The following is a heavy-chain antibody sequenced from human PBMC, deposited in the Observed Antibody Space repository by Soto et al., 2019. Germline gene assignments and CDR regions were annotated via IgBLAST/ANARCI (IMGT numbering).Heavy chain of an antibody. D-gene: IGHD2-15*01. Sequence: QVQLQQWGAGLLKPSETLSLTCAVYGGSFSGYYWSWIRQPPGKGLEWIGEIKHSGSTNYNPSLKSRVTISVDTSKNQFSLKLSSVTAADTAVYYCARGGIVVVVAATYFDYWGQGTLVTVSS. V-gene: IGHV4-34*01. CDR1: GGSFSGYY. J-gene: IGHJ4*02. CDR3: ARGGIVVVVAATYFDY. CDR2: IKHSGST.